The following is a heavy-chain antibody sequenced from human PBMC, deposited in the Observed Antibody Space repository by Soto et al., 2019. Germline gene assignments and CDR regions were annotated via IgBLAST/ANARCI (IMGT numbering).Heavy chain of an antibody. CDR3: ARHPPIAAAGTLLFDY. Sequence: ETLSLTCTVSGGSISSYYWSWIRQPPGKGLEWIGYIYYSGSTNYNPSLKSRVTISVDTSKNQFSLKLSSVTAADTAVYYCARHPPIAAAGTLLFDYWGQGTLVTVSS. J-gene: IGHJ4*02. D-gene: IGHD6-13*01. V-gene: IGHV4-59*08. CDR1: GGSISSYY. CDR2: IYYSGST.